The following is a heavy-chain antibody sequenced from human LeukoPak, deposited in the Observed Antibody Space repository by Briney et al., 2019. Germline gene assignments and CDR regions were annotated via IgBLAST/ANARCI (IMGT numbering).Heavy chain of an antibody. D-gene: IGHD2-8*02. Sequence: ASVKVSCKASGGTFSSYAISWVRQAPGQGLEWMGGIIPIFGTANYAQKFQGRVTITADESTSTAYMELSSLRSEDTAVYYCARVSRTRGGVYFWFDPWGQGTLVTVSS. J-gene: IGHJ5*02. CDR2: IIPIFGTA. CDR1: GGTFSSYA. CDR3: ARVSRTRGGVYFWFDP. V-gene: IGHV1-69*13.